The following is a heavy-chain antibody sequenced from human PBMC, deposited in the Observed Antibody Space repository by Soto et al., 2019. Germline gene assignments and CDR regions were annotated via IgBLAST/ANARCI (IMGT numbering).Heavy chain of an antibody. CDR2: IYYSGST. CDR1: GGSISSGGYY. V-gene: IGHV4-31*03. J-gene: IGHJ4*02. D-gene: IGHD2-2*01. CDR3: ARKTGHCSSTSCYVFDY. Sequence: SETLSLTCTVSGGSISSGGYYRSWIRQHPGEGLEWIGYIYYSGSTYYNPSLKSRVTISVDTSKNQFSLKLSSVTAADTAVYYCARKTGHCSSTSCYVFDYWGQGTLVTVSS.